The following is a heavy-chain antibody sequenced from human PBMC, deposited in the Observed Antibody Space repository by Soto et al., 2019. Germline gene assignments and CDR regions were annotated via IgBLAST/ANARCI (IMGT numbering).Heavy chain of an antibody. CDR1: GFAFNTYY. CDR3: ARGKETTIFGVVVPPH. CDR2: IKEDGSEE. J-gene: IGHJ4*02. Sequence: PGGSLRLSCAASGFAFNTYYMSWVRQAPGKGLEWVANIKEDGSEEYYEDSVKGRFTISRDNAKKSLYLQMNSLRGEDTAVYYCARGKETTIFGVVVPPHWGQGTPVTVSS. V-gene: IGHV3-7*01. D-gene: IGHD3-3*01.